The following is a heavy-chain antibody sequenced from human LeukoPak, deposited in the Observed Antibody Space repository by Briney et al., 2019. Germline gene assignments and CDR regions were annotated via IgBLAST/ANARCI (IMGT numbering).Heavy chain of an antibody. J-gene: IGHJ3*02. V-gene: IGHV5-51*01. CDR2: IYPGDSGT. CDR3: ARGADYGDYGDAFDI. Sequence: GESLKISCKGSGYSFTSYWIGWVRQMPGKGLEWMGIIYPGDSGTRYSPSFQGQVTISADKSISTAYLQWSSLKASDTAMYYCARGADYGDYGDAFDIWGQGTMVTVSS. CDR1: GYSFTSYW. D-gene: IGHD4-17*01.